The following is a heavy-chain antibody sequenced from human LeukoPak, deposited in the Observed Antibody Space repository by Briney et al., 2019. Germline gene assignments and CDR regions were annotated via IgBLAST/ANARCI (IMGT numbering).Heavy chain of an antibody. Sequence: GGSLRLACVTSGFTFSNNWMSWVRQAPGKGLEWVANVKQDGNERYYVDSVKGRLTISRDNAKNSLYLQMNSLRAEDTAVCYCTTIAARPGGYWGQGTLVTVSS. D-gene: IGHD6-6*01. CDR2: VKQDGNER. J-gene: IGHJ4*02. V-gene: IGHV3-7*03. CDR3: TTIAARPGGY. CDR1: GFTFSNNW.